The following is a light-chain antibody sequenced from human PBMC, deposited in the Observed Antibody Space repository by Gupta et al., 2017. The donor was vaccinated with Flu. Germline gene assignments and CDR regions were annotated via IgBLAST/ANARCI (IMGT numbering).Light chain of an antibody. Sequence: DIVMTQSPLSLPVTPGEPASISCRSSQSLLHSNGYNYLDWYLQKPGQSPQLLIYLGSNRASGVPDRFSGSGSGTDFTLKISRVEAEDFGVYYCMQALQTGFTFGPGTKVDIK. V-gene: IGKV2-28*01. CDR2: LGS. J-gene: IGKJ3*01. CDR3: MQALQTGFT. CDR1: QSLLHSNGYNY.